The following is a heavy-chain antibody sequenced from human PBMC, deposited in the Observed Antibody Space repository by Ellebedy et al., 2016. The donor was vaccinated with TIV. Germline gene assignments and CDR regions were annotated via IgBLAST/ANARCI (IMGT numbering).Heavy chain of an antibody. J-gene: IGHJ4*02. V-gene: IGHV4-39*01. CDR2: IYYSGST. D-gene: IGHD1-26*01. CDR3: ARRPGSSNRGFDY. CDR1: GGSISSSSYY. Sequence: MPSETLSLTCTVSGGSISSSSYYWGWIRQPPGKGLEWIGSIYYSGSTYYNPSLKSRVTISVDTSKNQFSLELSSVTAADTAVYYCARRPGSSNRGFDYWGQGTLVTVSS.